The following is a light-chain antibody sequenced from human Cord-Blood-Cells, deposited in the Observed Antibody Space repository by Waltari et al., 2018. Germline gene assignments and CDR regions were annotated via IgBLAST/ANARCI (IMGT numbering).Light chain of an antibody. CDR1: TSDVGRCKL. CDR2: DVS. V-gene: IGLV2-14*01. CDR3: SSYTSSSTWV. Sequence: QSALTQPASVSGSPGQSITISCTGTTSDVGRCKLVSWYQQHPGKRPKLMIYDVSKRPSGVSNRFSGSKSGNTASLTISGLQAEDEADYYCSSYTSSSTWVFGGGTKLTVL. J-gene: IGLJ3*02.